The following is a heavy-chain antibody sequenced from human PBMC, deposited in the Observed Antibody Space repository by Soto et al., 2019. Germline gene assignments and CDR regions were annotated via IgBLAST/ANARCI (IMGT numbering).Heavy chain of an antibody. CDR2: IYYSGST. CDR3: ARRVGATPVLFDY. CDR1: GGSISSSSYY. Sequence: QLQLQESGPGLVKPSETLSLTCTVSGGSISSSSYYWGWIRQPPGKGLEWIGSIYYSGSTYYNPSLKSRVTISVDTSKNQFSLKLSSVTAADTAVYYCARRVGATPVLFDYWGQGTLVTVSS. V-gene: IGHV4-39*01. D-gene: IGHD1-26*01. J-gene: IGHJ4*02.